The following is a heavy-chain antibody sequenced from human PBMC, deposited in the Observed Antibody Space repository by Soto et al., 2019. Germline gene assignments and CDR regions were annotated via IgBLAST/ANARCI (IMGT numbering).Heavy chain of an antibody. Sequence: SETLSLTCAVYGGSFSGYYWSWIRQPPGKGLEWIGEINHSGSTNYNPSRKSRGTISGDTCKTQLSLKLSSVNAADTAVYYCGTGDTRAGAYDFWSSSIDYWRQGTLVTVSS. CDR3: GTGDTRAGAYDFWSSSIDY. CDR1: GGSFSGYY. CDR2: INHSGST. V-gene: IGHV4-34*01. D-gene: IGHD3-3*01. J-gene: IGHJ4*02.